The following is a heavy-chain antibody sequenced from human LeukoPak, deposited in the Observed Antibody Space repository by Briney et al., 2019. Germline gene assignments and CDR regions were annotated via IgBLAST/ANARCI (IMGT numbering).Heavy chain of an antibody. V-gene: IGHV4-31*03. D-gene: IGHD4-23*01. J-gene: IGHJ4*02. CDR3: ARGGNGYLFDY. CDR1: GGSISSGGYY. CDR2: IYYSGST. Sequence: PSETLSLTCTVSGGSISSGGYYWSWIRQHPGKGLEWIGYIYYSGSTYYNPSLKSRVTISVDTSKNQFSLKLSSVTAADTAVYYCARGGNGYLFDYRGQGTLVTVSS.